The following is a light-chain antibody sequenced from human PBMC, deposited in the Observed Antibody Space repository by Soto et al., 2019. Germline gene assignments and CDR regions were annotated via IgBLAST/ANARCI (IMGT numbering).Light chain of an antibody. CDR2: GAS. CDR1: QSISSTY. Sequence: ENVLTQSPGTLSLSPGERATLSCRASQSISSTYLAWYQQKPGQPPRLLMYGASNGATGLPDRFSGSGSGTHFTLTISRLEPEDFAVYYCQQYSGSPPLTFGGGTKVEIK. V-gene: IGKV3-20*01. CDR3: QQYSGSPPLT. J-gene: IGKJ4*01.